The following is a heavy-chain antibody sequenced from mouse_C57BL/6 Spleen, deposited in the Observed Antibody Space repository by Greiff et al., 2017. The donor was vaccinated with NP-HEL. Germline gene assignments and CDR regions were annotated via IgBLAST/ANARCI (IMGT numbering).Heavy chain of an antibody. V-gene: IGHV1-82*01. D-gene: IGHD2-12*01. Sequence: VQLQQSGPELVKPGASVKISCKASGYAFSSSWMNWVKQRPGKGLEWIGRIYPGDGDTNYNGKFKGKATLTADNASSTAYMQRSSLTSEDSAVYFSAREPAYYSDYSSFAYWGQGTLVTVSA. CDR2: IYPGDGDT. CDR1: GYAFSSSW. J-gene: IGHJ3*01. CDR3: AREPAYYSDYSSFAY.